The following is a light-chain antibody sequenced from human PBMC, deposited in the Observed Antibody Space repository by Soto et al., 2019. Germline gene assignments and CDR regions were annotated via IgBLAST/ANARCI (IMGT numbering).Light chain of an antibody. CDR3: QQRSTWPSIT. Sequence: EIVLTQSPAALSLSPGERATLSCSASQSVSSYLAWYQQKPGQAPRLLIYDASNRATGIPARFSGSGSGTDFTLNISSLEAEDFAVYYCQQRSTWPSITFGQGTRLEIK. V-gene: IGKV3-11*01. CDR1: QSVSSY. J-gene: IGKJ5*01. CDR2: DAS.